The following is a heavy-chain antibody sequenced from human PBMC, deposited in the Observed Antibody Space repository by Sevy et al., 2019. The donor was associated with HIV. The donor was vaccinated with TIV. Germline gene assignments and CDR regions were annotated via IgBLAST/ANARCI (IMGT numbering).Heavy chain of an antibody. CDR2: IHGDGGSS. CDR1: GFTFRNYW. D-gene: IGHD3-3*01. J-gene: IGHJ4*02. Sequence: GGSLRLSCAASGFTFRNYWMHWVRQAPGKGLVSVSYIHGDGGSSYYADYVKGRFTISRDNAQNTLYLQMNSLRAEDTAVYYCARAGIGDFWSGYYGIDHWGQGTLVTVSS. CDR3: ARAGIGDFWSGYYGIDH. V-gene: IGHV3-74*01.